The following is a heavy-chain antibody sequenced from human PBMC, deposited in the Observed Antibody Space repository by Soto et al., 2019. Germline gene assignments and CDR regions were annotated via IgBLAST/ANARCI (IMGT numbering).Heavy chain of an antibody. V-gene: IGHV3-30-3*01. D-gene: IGHD5-18*01. Sequence: PWGSLRLPRVASGVTFGTYGIHLFRQAPCKGLQWVALISYEGSHTDYADSVRGRFTITRDNAKNTLYLQMNSLRPEDSGVYMCERVTSGNNLPYFSGLDVCGQGTTVTASS. CDR2: ISYEGSHT. J-gene: IGHJ6*02. CDR3: ERVTSGNNLPYFSGLDV. CDR1: GVTFGTYG.